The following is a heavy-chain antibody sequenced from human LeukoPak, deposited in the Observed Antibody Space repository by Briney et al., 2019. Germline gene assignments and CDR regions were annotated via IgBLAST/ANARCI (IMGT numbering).Heavy chain of an antibody. V-gene: IGHV3-7*01. J-gene: IGHJ6*02. D-gene: IGHD2/OR15-2a*01. CDR2: IKQDGSEK. CDR3: ARDVFLRGMDV. Sequence: PGGSLRLSCVASGYTFSNYPTHWVRQAPGKGLEWVANIKQDGSEKYYVDSVKSRFTISRDNAKNSLYLQMNSLRAEDTAVYYCARDVFLRGMDVWGQGTTVTVSS. CDR1: GYTFSNYP.